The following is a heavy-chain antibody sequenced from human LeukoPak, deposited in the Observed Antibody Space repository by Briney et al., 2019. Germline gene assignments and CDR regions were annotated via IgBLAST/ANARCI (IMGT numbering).Heavy chain of an antibody. V-gene: IGHV3-7*01. CDR1: GLTFSSSW. CDR2: INPDRNKK. CDR3: ARDLAYSRLDY. J-gene: IGHJ4*02. Sequence: GGSLRLSCAVSGLTFSSSWMDWVRQAPGKGLEWVASINPDRNKKYSADSVKGRFTISRDNAENSLYLQMNSLRVEDTAFYYCARDLAYSRLDYWGQGMLVTVSS. D-gene: IGHD5-18*01.